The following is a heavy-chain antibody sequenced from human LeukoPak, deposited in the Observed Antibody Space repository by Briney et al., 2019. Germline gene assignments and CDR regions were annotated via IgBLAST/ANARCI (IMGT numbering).Heavy chain of an antibody. CDR2: INPNSGGT. CDR1: GYTFTGCY. Sequence: ASVKVSCKASGYTFTGCYMHWVRQAPGQGLEWMGWINPNSGGTNYAQKFQGRVTMTRDTSISTAYMELSRLRSDDTAVYYCALIAAAGRDYFDYWGQGTLVTVSS. D-gene: IGHD6-13*01. V-gene: IGHV1-2*02. J-gene: IGHJ4*02. CDR3: ALIAAAGRDYFDY.